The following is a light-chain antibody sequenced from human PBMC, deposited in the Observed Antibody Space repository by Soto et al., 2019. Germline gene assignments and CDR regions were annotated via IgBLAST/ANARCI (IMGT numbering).Light chain of an antibody. V-gene: IGKV4-1*01. CDR1: QSILHSSTNKNY. Sequence: TVMTQTPDSLAVSLGERATINCKSSQSILHSSTNKNYLAWYQHKPGQPPKLLIYRASTRESGVPDRFSGSGSGTDFTLTISSLQAEDVAVYYCQQYSNVPFTFGPGTKVDIK. CDR3: QQYSNVPFT. CDR2: RAS. J-gene: IGKJ3*01.